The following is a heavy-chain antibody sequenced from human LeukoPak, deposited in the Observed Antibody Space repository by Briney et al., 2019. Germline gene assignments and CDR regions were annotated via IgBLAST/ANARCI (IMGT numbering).Heavy chain of an antibody. V-gene: IGHV1-18*01. J-gene: IGHJ6*03. Sequence: ASVKVSCKASGGTFSSYAISWVRQAPGQGLEWMGWISAYNGNTNYAQKLQGRVTMTTDTSTCTAYMELRSLRSDDTAVYYCARAVSALRFLGWLSPDYYYYMDVWGKGTTVTVSS. D-gene: IGHD3-3*01. CDR1: GGTFSSYA. CDR3: ARAVSALRFLGWLSPDYYYYMDV. CDR2: ISAYNGNT.